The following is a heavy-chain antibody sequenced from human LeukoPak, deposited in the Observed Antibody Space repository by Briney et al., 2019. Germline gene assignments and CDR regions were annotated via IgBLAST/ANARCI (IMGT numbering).Heavy chain of an antibody. J-gene: IGHJ6*02. CDR3: ARYCSSTSCYSYYYGMDV. CDR1: GFTFSSYV. D-gene: IGHD2-2*01. CDR2: ISSSGSTI. Sequence: PGGSLRLSCAAFGFTFSSYVMNWVRQAPGKGLEWVSYISSSGSTIYYADSVKGRFTISRDNAKNSLYLQMNSLRAEDTAVYYCARYCSSTSCYSYYYGMDVWGQGTTITVSS. V-gene: IGHV3-48*03.